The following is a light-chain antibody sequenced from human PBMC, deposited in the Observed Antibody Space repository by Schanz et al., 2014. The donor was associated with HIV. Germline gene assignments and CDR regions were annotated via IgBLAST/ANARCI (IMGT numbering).Light chain of an antibody. J-gene: IGKJ2*01. CDR3: QQYRAWPPFT. V-gene: IGKV3-20*01. CDR1: QSVTSRY. Sequence: EIVLTQSPGTLSLSPGERATLSCRASQSVTSRYLAWYRQKPGQAPRLLIYGASSRATGIPDRFSGSGSGTDFTLTVNRLEAEDSGVYYCQQYRAWPPFTFGQGTRLEIK. CDR2: GAS.